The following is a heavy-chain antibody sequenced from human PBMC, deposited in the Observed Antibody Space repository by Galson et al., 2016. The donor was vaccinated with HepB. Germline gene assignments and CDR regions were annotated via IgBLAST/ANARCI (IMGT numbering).Heavy chain of an antibody. Sequence: SVKVSCKASGYSFSNFGISWVRQAPGQGLEWMGWISGYGYTNYVQKVQGRVIMTTDTSTSSAYMELRSLRSDDTAVYYCARDSGDSSGYYLFDQWGQGTLVTVSS. V-gene: IGHV1-18*04. CDR2: ISGYGYT. CDR3: ARDSGDSSGYYLFDQ. J-gene: IGHJ5*02. D-gene: IGHD3-22*01. CDR1: GYSFSNFG.